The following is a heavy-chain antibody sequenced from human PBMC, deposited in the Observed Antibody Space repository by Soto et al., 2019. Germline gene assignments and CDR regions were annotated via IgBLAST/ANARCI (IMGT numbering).Heavy chain of an antibody. Sequence: QVQLQESGPGLVKPSETLSLTCTVSGGSISSYYWSWIRQPPGKGLEWIGYIYYSGSTNYNPSLKSRVTXSXDXXKNQFSLKRSSVTAADTAVYYCPRHLYGSGERFDPWGQGTLVTVSS. CDR3: PRHLYGSGERFDP. CDR1: GGSISSYY. V-gene: IGHV4-59*08. CDR2: IYYSGST. J-gene: IGHJ5*02. D-gene: IGHD3-10*01.